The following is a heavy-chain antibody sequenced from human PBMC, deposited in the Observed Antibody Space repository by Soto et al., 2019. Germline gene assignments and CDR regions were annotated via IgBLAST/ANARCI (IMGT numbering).Heavy chain of an antibody. CDR3: ARDQWYYDDCSGYYAFDI. J-gene: IGHJ3*02. CDR2: ISISSSYI. V-gene: IGHV3-21*01. D-gene: IGHD3-22*01. CDR1: RFPFSRYR. Sequence: LGLTCAALRFPFSRYRMNLVRQGPINGLEWVSSISISSSYIYYADSVKGRFTISRDNAKNSLYLQMNSLRAEDTAVYYCARDQWYYDDCSGYYAFDIWGQGTMVTVSS.